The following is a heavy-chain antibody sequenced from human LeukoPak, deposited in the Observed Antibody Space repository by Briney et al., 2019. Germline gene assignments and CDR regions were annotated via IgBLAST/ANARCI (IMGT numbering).Heavy chain of an antibody. CDR2: IYYTGST. D-gene: IGHD3-10*02. CDR3: ARWPSVFVFDP. J-gene: IGHJ5*02. Sequence: PGGSLRLSCAASGFTFSSYGMHWIRQPPGKGLEWVGSIYYTGSTYDNPSLKSRVTISVDTSKNQFSLKLSSVTAADTAVYYCARWPSVFVFDPWGQGTLVTVSS. CDR1: GFTFSSYG. V-gene: IGHV4-39*07.